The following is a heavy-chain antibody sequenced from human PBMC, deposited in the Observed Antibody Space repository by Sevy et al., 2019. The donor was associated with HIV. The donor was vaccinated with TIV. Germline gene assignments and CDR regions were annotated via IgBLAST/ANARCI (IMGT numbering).Heavy chain of an antibody. CDR2: ISISGADK. Sequence: GGSLRLSCAASGFTLSSYAMSWVRQAPGKGLEWVSGISISGADKYYADSVKGRFTISRDNSQNRLYLQMNSLRAEDTALYYCAKALVETEDKNEFDPWGQGTLVTVSS. CDR3: AKALVETEDKNEFDP. V-gene: IGHV3-23*01. CDR1: GFTLSSYA. D-gene: IGHD2-8*02. J-gene: IGHJ5*02.